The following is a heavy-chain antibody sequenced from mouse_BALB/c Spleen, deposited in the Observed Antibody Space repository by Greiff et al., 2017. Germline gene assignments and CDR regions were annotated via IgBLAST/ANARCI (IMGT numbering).Heavy chain of an antibody. CDR2: ISNGGGST. D-gene: IGHD2-4*01. CDR3: ARPSYDYDGGWFAY. J-gene: IGHJ3*01. CDR1: GFTFSSYT. V-gene: IGHV5-12-2*01. Sequence: EVQVVESGGGLVQPGGSLKLSCAASGFTFSSYTMSWVRQTPEKRLEWVAYISNGGGSTYYPDTVKGRFTISRDNAKNTLYLQMSSLKSEDTAMYYCARPSYDYDGGWFAYWGQGTLVTVSA.